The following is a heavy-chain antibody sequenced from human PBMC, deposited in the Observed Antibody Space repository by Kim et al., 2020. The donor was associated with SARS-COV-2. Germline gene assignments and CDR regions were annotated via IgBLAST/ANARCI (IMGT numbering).Heavy chain of an antibody. CDR3: ARPLINVDTAMAPGPLDAFDI. Sequence: SETLSLTCTVSGGSISSSSYYWGWIRQPPGKGLEWIGSIYYSGSTYYNPSLKSRVTISVDTSKNQFSLKLSSVTAADTAVYYCARPLINVDTAMAPGPLDAFDIWGQGTMVTVSS. CDR2: IYYSGST. CDR1: GGSISSSSYY. D-gene: IGHD5-18*01. V-gene: IGHV4-39*01. J-gene: IGHJ3*02.